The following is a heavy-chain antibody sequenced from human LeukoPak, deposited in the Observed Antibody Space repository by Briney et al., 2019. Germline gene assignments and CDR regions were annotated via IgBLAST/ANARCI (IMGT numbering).Heavy chain of an antibody. CDR2: ISGNGRST. V-gene: IGHV3-23*01. J-gene: IGHJ6*02. D-gene: IGHD3-22*01. CDR1: GFTFSSYV. Sequence: PGGSLRLSCVASGFTFSSYVMSWVRQAPGKGLEWVSTISGNGRSTNYADSVKGRFTISRDNSKNTLYLQMSSLRAEDTAVYYCAKTSSSHTYYYDSSGYYSLRYGMDVWGQGTTVTVSS. CDR3: AKTSSSHTYYYDSSGYYSLRYGMDV.